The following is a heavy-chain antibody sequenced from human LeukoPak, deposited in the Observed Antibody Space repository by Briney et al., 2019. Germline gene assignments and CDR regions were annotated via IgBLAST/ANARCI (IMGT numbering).Heavy chain of an antibody. V-gene: IGHV4-61*05. J-gene: IGHJ4*02. Sequence: PSETLSLTCSVSGYSISSTYYWGWIRQTPGEGLEWIGYIYYSGSTNYNPSLKSRVSISVDTSKNQFSLKLTSVTAADSAVYFCFADRGGDQGDSWGQGTLVTVSS. CDR2: IYYSGST. D-gene: IGHD3-16*01. CDR3: FADRGGDQGDS. CDR1: GYSISSTYY.